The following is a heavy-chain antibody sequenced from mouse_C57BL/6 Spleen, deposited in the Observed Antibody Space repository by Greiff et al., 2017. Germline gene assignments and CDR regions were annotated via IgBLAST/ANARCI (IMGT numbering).Heavy chain of an antibody. D-gene: IGHD2-1*01. Sequence: EVKVVESGGGLVKPGGSLKLSCAASGFTFSDYGMHWVRQAPEKGLEWVAYISSGSSTIYYADTVKGRFTISRDNAKNTLFLQRTSLRSEDTAMYYCAGGNSGYDMDYWGQGTSVTVSS. CDR3: AGGNSGYDMDY. V-gene: IGHV5-17*01. CDR2: ISSGSSTI. J-gene: IGHJ4*01. CDR1: GFTFSDYG.